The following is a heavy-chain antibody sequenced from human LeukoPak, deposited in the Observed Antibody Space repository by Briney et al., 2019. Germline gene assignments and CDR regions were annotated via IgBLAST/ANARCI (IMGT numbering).Heavy chain of an antibody. V-gene: IGHV4-39*01. J-gene: IGHJ3*02. CDR1: GGSISSSCYY. D-gene: IGHD4-23*01. CDR2: IYCRGPT. CDR3: ARHSGGNLDAFDI. Sequence: SETLSLTCTVSGGSISSSCYYWGWVRQPPGKGLEWIGSIYCRGPTYYNPSLKSRPTIYVDTSKNQFSLKLSSVTAADTAVYYCARHSGGNLDAFDIWGQGTMVTVSS.